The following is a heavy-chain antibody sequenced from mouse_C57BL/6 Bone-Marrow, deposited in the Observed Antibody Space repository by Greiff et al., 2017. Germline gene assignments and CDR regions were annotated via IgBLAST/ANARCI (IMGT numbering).Heavy chain of an antibody. D-gene: IGHD1-2*01. J-gene: IGHJ1*03. CDR2: INPNNGGT. CDR1: GYTFTDYN. V-gene: IGHV1-18*01. Sequence: EVQLQQSGPELVKPGASVKIPCKASGYTFTDYNMDWVKQSHGKSLEWIGDINPNNGGTIYNQKFKGKATLTVDKSSSPAYMELRSLTSEDTAVYYCAREVLRRGYFDVWGTGTTVTVSS. CDR3: AREVLRRGYFDV.